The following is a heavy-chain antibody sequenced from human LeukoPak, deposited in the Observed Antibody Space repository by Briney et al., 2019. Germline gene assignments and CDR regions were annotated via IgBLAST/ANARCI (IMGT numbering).Heavy chain of an antibody. CDR3: ARDGRVSPDAFDA. CDR1: GGTFSSYA. V-gene: IGHV1-69*05. D-gene: IGHD5/OR15-5a*01. Sequence: SVKVSCKASGGTFSSYAISWVRQAPGQGLEWMGGIIPIFGTANYAQKFQGRVTITTDTSTSTASMELRSLRSDDTAVYFCARDGRVSPDAFDAWGQGTMVVVSS. CDR2: IIPIFGTA. J-gene: IGHJ3*01.